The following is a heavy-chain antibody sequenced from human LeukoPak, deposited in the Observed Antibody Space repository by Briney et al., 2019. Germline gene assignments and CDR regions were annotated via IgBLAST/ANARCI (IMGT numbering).Heavy chain of an antibody. CDR3: ARDSLDYGDGYYYYMDV. CDR2: IYTSGST. D-gene: IGHD4-17*01. CDR1: GGSISSGSYY. V-gene: IGHV4-61*02. J-gene: IGHJ6*03. Sequence: SETLSLTCTVSGGSISSGSYYWSWIRQPAGKGLEWIGRIYTSGSTNYNPSLKSRVTISVDTSKNQFSLKLSSVTAADTAVYYCARDSLDYGDGYYYYMDVWGKGTTVTVSS.